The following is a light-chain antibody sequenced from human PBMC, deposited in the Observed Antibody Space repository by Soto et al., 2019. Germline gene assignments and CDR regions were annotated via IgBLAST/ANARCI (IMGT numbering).Light chain of an antibody. CDR3: QKYGSSPLFT. J-gene: IGKJ3*01. CDR2: GAS. V-gene: IGKV3-20*01. Sequence: IVLTQSPGTLSLSPGERATLSCRASQSDSTRSLAWYQQKPGQAPRLLISGASSRAADIPDRFSGSGSGTDFTLTISRLEPEDFAVYYCQKYGSSPLFTFGPGTKVD. CDR1: QSDSTRS.